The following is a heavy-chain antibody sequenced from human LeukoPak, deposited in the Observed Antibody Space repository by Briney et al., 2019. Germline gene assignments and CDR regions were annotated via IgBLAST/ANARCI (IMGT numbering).Heavy chain of an antibody. D-gene: IGHD3-10*01. V-gene: IGHV3-23*01. CDR3: AKVRKYSYYYGSGTASPFDY. J-gene: IGHJ4*02. CDR2: ISGSGGGT. Sequence: GGSLRLSCAASGFTFSSYAMSWVRQAPGKGLEWVSAISGSGGGTYYADSVKGRFTISRDNSKNTLYLQMNSLRAEDTAVYYCAKVRKYSYYYGSGTASPFDYWGQGTLVTVSS. CDR1: GFTFSSYA.